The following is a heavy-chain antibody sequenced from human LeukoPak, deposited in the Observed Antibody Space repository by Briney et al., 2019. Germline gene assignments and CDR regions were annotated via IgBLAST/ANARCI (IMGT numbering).Heavy chain of an antibody. Sequence: GGSLRLSCAASGFTFSSYAMHWVRQAPGKGLEWVAVISYDGSNKYYADSVKGRFTISRDNSKNTLYLQMNSLRAEDTAVYYCVREGDYGDYYFDYWGQGTLVTVSS. CDR2: ISYDGSNK. J-gene: IGHJ4*02. CDR3: VREGDYGDYYFDY. D-gene: IGHD4-17*01. CDR1: GFTFSSYA. V-gene: IGHV3-30-3*01.